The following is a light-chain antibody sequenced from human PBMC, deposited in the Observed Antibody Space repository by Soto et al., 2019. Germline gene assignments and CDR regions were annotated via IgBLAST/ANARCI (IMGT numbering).Light chain of an antibody. CDR2: AAS. Sequence: DIQMTQSPSSLSASVGDRVSITCRASQSINRYLNWYQQKPGKAPKLLIYAASSLQSGVPSRFSGSGSGTDFTLIISSLQPEDFATYYCQQSSSAPPYTFGHGTKLEIK. V-gene: IGKV1-39*01. CDR3: QQSSSAPPYT. J-gene: IGKJ2*01. CDR1: QSINRY.